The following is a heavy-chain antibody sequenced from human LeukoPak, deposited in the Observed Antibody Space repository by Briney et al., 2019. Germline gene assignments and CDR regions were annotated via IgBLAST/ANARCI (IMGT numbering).Heavy chain of an antibody. CDR1: WGSISSYY. Sequence: SETLSLTCTVSWGSISSYYWSWIRQPAGKGLEWIGRIYTSGSTNYNPSLKGRVTMSVDTSKNHFSLKLSSVTAADTAVYYCARAGSSSWYSLSYFDYWGQGTLVTVSS. J-gene: IGHJ4*02. CDR3: ARAGSSSWYSLSYFDY. D-gene: IGHD6-13*01. V-gene: IGHV4-4*07. CDR2: IYTSGST.